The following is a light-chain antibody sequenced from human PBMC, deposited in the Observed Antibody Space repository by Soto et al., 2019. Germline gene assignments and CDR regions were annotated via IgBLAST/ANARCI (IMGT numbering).Light chain of an antibody. CDR1: QTVPSNF. V-gene: IGKV3-20*01. CDR3: QQYGFSKS. Sequence: ETVLTQSPGTLSLSPGERATLSCRASQTVPSNFLAWYQQRPGQAPRLLIYDTSNRASGIPDRFSGSGSGTDFTLTISRLEPEDFVVYYCQQYGFSKSFGQGTKVEMK. CDR2: DTS. J-gene: IGKJ1*01.